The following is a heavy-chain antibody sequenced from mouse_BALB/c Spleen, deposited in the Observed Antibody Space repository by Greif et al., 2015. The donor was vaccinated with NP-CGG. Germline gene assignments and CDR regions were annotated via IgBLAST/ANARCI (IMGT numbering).Heavy chain of an antibody. V-gene: IGHV14-3*02. D-gene: IGHD2-10*01. J-gene: IGHJ3*01. Sequence: EVQLQQSGAELVKPGASVKLSCTASGFNIKDTYMHWVKQRPEQGLEWIGRIDPANGNTKYDPKFQGKATITADTSSNTAYLQLSSLTSEDTAVYYCAGDSYSTLAWFAYWGQGTLVTVSA. CDR2: IDPANGNT. CDR1: GFNIKDTY. CDR3: AGDSYSTLAWFAY.